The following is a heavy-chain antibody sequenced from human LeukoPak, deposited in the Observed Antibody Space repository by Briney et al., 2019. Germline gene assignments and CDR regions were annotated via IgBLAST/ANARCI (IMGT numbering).Heavy chain of an antibody. V-gene: IGHV3-23*01. CDR3: ARDIELST. Sequence: PGGSLRLSCAASGFTFSSYEMNWVRQAPGKGLEWVSAISGSGGSTYYADSVKGRFTISRDNSKNTLYLQMNSLRAEDTAIYYCARDIELSTWGLGTMVTVSS. CDR2: ISGSGGST. J-gene: IGHJ3*01. CDR1: GFTFSSYE. D-gene: IGHD3-16*02.